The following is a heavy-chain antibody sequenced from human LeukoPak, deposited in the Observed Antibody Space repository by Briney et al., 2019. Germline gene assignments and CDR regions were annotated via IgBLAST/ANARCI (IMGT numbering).Heavy chain of an antibody. CDR1: GSTFSSYA. Sequence: GSLRLSCAASGSTFSSYAMHWVRQAPGKGLEWVAVISYDGSNKYYADSVKGRFTISRDYSKSTLYLQMNSLRAEDTAVYYCARGYDSTGYSLDYYHGMDVWGQGTTVTVSS. D-gene: IGHD3-22*01. J-gene: IGHJ6*02. CDR3: ARGYDSTGYSLDYYHGMDV. V-gene: IGHV3-30*04. CDR2: ISYDGSNK.